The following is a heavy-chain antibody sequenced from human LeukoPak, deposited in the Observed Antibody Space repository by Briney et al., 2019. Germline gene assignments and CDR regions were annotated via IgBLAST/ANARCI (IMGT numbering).Heavy chain of an antibody. CDR1: GYTFATYG. J-gene: IGHJ4*02. CDR3: AKVAGDRMDY. CDR2: ISANTGKT. V-gene: IGHV1-18*01. D-gene: IGHD6-13*01. Sequence: GASVTVSCKASGYTFATYGFCWVRQAPGHGLEWMGWISANTGKTDYAQKVQGRVATTTDTSTSTAYMELRSLRPNDTAVYFCAKVAGDRMDYWGQGTLVTVSS.